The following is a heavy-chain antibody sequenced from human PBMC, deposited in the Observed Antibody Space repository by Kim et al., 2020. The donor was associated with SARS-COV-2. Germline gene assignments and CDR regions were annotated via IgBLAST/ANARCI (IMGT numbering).Heavy chain of an antibody. Sequence: SETLSLTCTFSGDTVSGGQISIYYWGCVRKPPGNGLEWMGYVSNRKPTHYNPSLMSRGTTSIDTSENHLSLNLNSVTDADTAIYYCASLWHYDSLVYYGFDYWGQGILVTVSS. CDR1: GGQISIYY. D-gene: IGHD3-22*01. J-gene: IGHJ4*02. V-gene: IGHV4-59*08. CDR2: VSNRKPT. CDR3: ASLWHYDSLVYYGFDY.